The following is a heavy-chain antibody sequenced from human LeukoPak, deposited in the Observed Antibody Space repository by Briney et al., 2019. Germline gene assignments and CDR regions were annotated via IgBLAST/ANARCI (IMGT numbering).Heavy chain of an antibody. V-gene: IGHV3-9*01. CDR3: AKLGGSGARSSGSYQYYFDY. J-gene: IGHJ4*02. CDR2: ISWNSGSI. CDR1: GFTFDDYA. D-gene: IGHD3-10*01. Sequence: GGSLRRSCAASGFTFDDYAMHWIRQAQGKGLEWVSGISWNSGSIGYADSVKGRFTISRDNAKNSLYLQMNSLRAEDTALYYCAKLGGSGARSSGSYQYYFDYWGQGTLVTVSS.